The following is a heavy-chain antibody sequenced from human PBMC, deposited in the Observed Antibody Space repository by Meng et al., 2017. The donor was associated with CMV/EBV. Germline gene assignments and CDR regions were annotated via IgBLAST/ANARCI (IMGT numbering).Heavy chain of an antibody. J-gene: IGHJ5*02. CDR3: ARSTAARRERGP. D-gene: IGHD6-6*01. CDR1: GFTFSDYY. CDR2: ISSSGSTI. V-gene: IGHV3-11*01. Sequence: GESLKISCAASGFTFSDYYMSWIRQAPGKGLEWVSYISSSGSTIYYADSVKGRFTISRDNAKNSLYLQMNSLRAEDTAVYYCARSTAARRERGPWGQGTLVTVSS.